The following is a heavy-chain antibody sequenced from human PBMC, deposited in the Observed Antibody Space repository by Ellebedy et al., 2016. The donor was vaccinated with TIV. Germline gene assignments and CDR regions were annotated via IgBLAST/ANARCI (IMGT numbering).Heavy chain of an antibody. D-gene: IGHD3-10*02. J-gene: IGHJ6*02. CDR3: AKEAPTIFYYYYYGMDV. Sequence: GESLKISCAASGFTFSSYAMHWVRQAPGKGLEWVSLISGDGGSTYYADSVKGRFTISRDNSKNSLYLQMNSLRTEDTALYYCAKEAPTIFYYYYYGMDVWGQGTTVTVSS. CDR2: ISGDGGST. CDR1: GFTFSSYA. V-gene: IGHV3-43*02.